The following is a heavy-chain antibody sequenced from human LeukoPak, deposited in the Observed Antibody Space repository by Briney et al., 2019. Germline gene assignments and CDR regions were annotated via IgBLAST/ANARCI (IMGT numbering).Heavy chain of an antibody. Sequence: GASVKVSCKASGYTVSSYDINWVRQATGQGLEWMGWMNPNSGNTGYAQKFQGRVTMTRNTSVSTAYMELSSLTSEDTAVYYCARNPSKTGWFDPWGQGTLVTVSS. CDR2: MNPNSGNT. D-gene: IGHD4-11*01. CDR3: ARNPSKTGWFDP. J-gene: IGHJ5*02. V-gene: IGHV1-8*01. CDR1: GYTVSSYD.